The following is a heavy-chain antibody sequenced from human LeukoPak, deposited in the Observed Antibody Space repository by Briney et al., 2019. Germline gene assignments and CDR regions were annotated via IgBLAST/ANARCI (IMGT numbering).Heavy chain of an antibody. V-gene: IGHV3-30*02. CDR1: GFTFSSYG. J-gene: IGHJ5*02. CDR3: AKDSQQLVPNWFDP. Sequence: PGGSLRLSCEASGFTFSSYGMHWVRQAPGKGLEWVAFIRYDGSNKYYADSVKGRFTISRDNSKNTLYLQMNSLRAEDTAVYYCAKDSQQLVPNWFDPWGQGTLVTVSS. D-gene: IGHD6-13*01. CDR2: IRYDGSNK.